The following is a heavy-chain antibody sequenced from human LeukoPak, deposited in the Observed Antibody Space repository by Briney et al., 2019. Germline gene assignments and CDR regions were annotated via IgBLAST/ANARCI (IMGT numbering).Heavy chain of an antibody. V-gene: IGHV5-51*01. J-gene: IGHJ4*02. CDR3: ARLQGAYDSSGYYGPYYFDY. D-gene: IGHD3-22*01. CDR1: GYSFTSYW. Sequence: GESLKISCKGSGYSFTSYWIGWVRQMPGKGLEWMGIIYPGDSDTRCSPSFQGQVTISADKSISTAYLQWSSLKASDTAMYYCARLQGAYDSSGYYGPYYFDYWGQGTLVTVSS. CDR2: IYPGDSDT.